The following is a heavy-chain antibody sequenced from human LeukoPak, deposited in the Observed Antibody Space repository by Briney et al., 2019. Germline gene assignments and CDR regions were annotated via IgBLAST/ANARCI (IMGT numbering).Heavy chain of an antibody. V-gene: IGHV7-4-1*02. D-gene: IGHD3-3*01. CDR3: ARAPYYDFWSGYYRDYYYYYMDV. CDR1: GYTFTSYA. Sequence: ASVKVSCTASGYTFTSYAMNWVRQAPGQGLEWMGWINTSTGNPTYAHGFTGRFVFSLDTSVSTAYLQISSLKAEDTAVYYCARAPYYDFWSGYYRDYYYYYMDVWGKGTPVTVSS. J-gene: IGHJ6*03. CDR2: INTSTGNP.